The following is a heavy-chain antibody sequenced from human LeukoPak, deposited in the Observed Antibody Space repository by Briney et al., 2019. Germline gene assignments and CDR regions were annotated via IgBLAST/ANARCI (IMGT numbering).Heavy chain of an antibody. CDR3: GAAGATENAFDY. Sequence: SVKVSCKASGGTFSSYAISWVRQAPGQGLEWMGGIIPIFGTANYAQKFQGRVTITTDESTSTAYMELSSLRSEDTAVYYCGAAGATENAFDYWGQGTLVTVSS. CDR2: IIPIFGTA. CDR1: GGTFSSYA. J-gene: IGHJ4*02. V-gene: IGHV1-69*05. D-gene: IGHD1-26*01.